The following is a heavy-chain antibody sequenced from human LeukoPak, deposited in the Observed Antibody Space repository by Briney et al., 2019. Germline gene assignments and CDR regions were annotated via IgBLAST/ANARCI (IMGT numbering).Heavy chain of an antibody. CDR1: GFIFSSYD. CDR3: VRRCSSSSCPLDY. Sequence: PGGSQRLSCAASGFIFSSYDTHWVRQVTGKGLEWVSSIDTAGDTYYPGPVKGRFTISRENSKNSLYLQMNSLRAGHTAVYYCVRRCSSSSCPLDYWGQGTLVSVSS. CDR2: IDTAGDT. J-gene: IGHJ4*02. D-gene: IGHD2-2*01. V-gene: IGHV3-13*01.